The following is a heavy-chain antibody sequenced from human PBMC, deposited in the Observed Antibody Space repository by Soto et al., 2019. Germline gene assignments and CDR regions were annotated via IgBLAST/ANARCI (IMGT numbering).Heavy chain of an antibody. CDR1: GYTFTSYD. CDR2: MNPDSGNT. V-gene: IGHV1-8*01. J-gene: IGHJ5*02. D-gene: IGHD2-15*01. Sequence: ASVKVSCKASGYTFTSYDINWVRQATGQGLEWMGWMNPDSGNTGYAQKFQGRVTMTRNTSISTAYMELSSLRSEDTAVYYCASSGGSRQDWFDPWGQGTLVTVSS. CDR3: ASSGGSRQDWFDP.